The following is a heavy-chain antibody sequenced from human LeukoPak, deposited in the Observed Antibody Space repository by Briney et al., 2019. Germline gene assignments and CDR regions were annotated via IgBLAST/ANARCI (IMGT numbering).Heavy chain of an antibody. J-gene: IGHJ4*02. Sequence: SETLSLTCAVSGGSISSSNWWSWVRQPPGKGLEWIGEIYHSGNTNCNPSLKSRVTISVDKSKNQFSLKLSSVTAADTAVYYCARGGYYDSSGYFGYWGQGTLVTVSS. CDR1: GGSISSSNW. V-gene: IGHV4-4*02. CDR3: ARGGYYDSSGYFGY. CDR2: IYHSGNT. D-gene: IGHD3-22*01.